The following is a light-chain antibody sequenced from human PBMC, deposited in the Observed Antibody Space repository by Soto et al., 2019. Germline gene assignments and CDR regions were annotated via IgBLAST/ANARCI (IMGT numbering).Light chain of an antibody. CDR1: SSDVGGYNY. CDR2: EVS. Sequence: QSALTQPASVSGSPGQAITISCTGTSSDVGGYNYVSWYQQHPGKAPKRMIYEVSNRPSGVSNRFSGSKSGNTAALTISGLQAEDEADYSCSSYTSSSPLVFGTGTKLTVL. J-gene: IGLJ1*01. CDR3: SSYTSSSPLV. V-gene: IGLV2-14*01.